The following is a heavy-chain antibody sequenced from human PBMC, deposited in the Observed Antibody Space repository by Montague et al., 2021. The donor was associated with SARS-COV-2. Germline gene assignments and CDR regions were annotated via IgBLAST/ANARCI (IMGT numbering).Heavy chain of an antibody. J-gene: IGHJ5*02. CDR3: ARGLGCSGGRCYGDWLDP. CDR1: GVSIGSNNW. D-gene: IGHD2-15*01. Sequence: SETLSLTCAVSGVSIGSNNWWSWVRQPPRKGLEWIGEIYHSGSTNYNPSLKSRVTISVDKSKNQFSLKMSSVTAADTAVFYCARGLGCSGGRCYGDWLDPWGQGTLVTVSS. V-gene: IGHV4-4*02. CDR2: IYHSGST.